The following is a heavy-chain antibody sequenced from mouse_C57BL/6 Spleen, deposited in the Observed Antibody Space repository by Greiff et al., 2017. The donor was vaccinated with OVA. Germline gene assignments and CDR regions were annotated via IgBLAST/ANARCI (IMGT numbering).Heavy chain of an antibody. CDR1: GFTFSDYY. Sequence: VQLKESGGGLVQPGGSLKLSCAASGFTFSDYYMYWVRQTPEKRLEWVAYISNGGGSTYYPDTVKGRFTISRDNAKNTLYLQMSRLKSEDTAMYYCARRGTTVEGYYFDYWGQGTTLTVSS. V-gene: IGHV5-12*01. D-gene: IGHD1-1*01. CDR2: ISNGGGST. J-gene: IGHJ2*01. CDR3: ARRGTTVEGYYFDY.